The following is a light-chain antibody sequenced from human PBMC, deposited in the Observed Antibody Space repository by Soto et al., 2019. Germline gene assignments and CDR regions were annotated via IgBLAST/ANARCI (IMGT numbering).Light chain of an antibody. CDR1: QGISSY. V-gene: IGKV1-5*03. J-gene: IGKJ1*01. CDR3: QQYNSLWT. CDR2: KAS. Sequence: DVRMSQSPATVPASVGDRVTIHCRASQGISSYLAWYQQKPGKAPKLLIYKASSLESGVPSRFSGSGSGTEFTLTISSLQPDDFATYYCQQYNSLWTFGQGTNVDI.